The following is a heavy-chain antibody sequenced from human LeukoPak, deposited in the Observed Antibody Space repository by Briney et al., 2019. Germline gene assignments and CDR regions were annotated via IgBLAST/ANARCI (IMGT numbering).Heavy chain of an antibody. CDR3: VRDRQAYFDY. CDR1: GFTFSSYA. CDR2: ISYDGSNK. Sequence: GGSLRLSCAASGFTFSSYAMHWVRQAPGKGLEWVAVISYDGSNKYYADSVKGRFTISRDNSKNTLYLQMNSLRAEDTAVYYCVRDRQAYFDYWGEGTLVTVSS. V-gene: IGHV3-30-3*01. D-gene: IGHD6-6*01. J-gene: IGHJ4*02.